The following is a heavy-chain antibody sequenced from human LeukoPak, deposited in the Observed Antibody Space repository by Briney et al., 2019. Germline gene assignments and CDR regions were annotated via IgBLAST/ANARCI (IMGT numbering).Heavy chain of an antibody. CDR1: GYTLTELS. V-gene: IGHV1-24*01. J-gene: IGHJ4*02. CDR3: ATDLKTGTTGTEGTTGGY. D-gene: IGHD1-1*01. Sequence: ASVKVSCKVSGYTLTELSMHWVRQAPGKGLEWMGGFDPEDGETIYAQKFQGRVTMTEDTSTDTAYMELSSLRSEDTAVYYCATDLKTGTTGTEGTTGGYWGQGTLVTVSS. CDR2: FDPEDGET.